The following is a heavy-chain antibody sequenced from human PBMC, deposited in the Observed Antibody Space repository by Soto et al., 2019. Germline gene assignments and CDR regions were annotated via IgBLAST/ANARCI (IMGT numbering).Heavy chain of an antibody. J-gene: IGHJ4*02. CDR2: ISASGTGT. V-gene: IGHV3-23*01. Sequence: GGSLRLSCAASGFTFSSYAMSWVRQAPGQGLEWVSSISASGTGTYFPDSVKGRFTISRDNSKNTLYLQMNSLRADDTAVYYCAKLSACSKGYFDYWGQGALVTVSS. D-gene: IGHD4-4*01. CDR1: GFTFSSYA. CDR3: AKLSACSKGYFDY.